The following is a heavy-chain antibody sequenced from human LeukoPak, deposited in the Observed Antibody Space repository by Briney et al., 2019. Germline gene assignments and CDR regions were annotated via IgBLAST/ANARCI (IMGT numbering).Heavy chain of an antibody. CDR2: IYPDDSDT. Sequence: GESLKISCKGSGYSFTNYWIAWVRQMPGKGLEWMGIIYPDDSDTRYSPSFQGQVTISADKSVTTAYLQWSSLKASDTAMYYCARRYYYDSSGYYLAHDAFDIWGQGTMVTVSS. D-gene: IGHD3-22*01. CDR1: GYSFTNYW. CDR3: ARRYYYDSSGYYLAHDAFDI. J-gene: IGHJ3*02. V-gene: IGHV5-51*01.